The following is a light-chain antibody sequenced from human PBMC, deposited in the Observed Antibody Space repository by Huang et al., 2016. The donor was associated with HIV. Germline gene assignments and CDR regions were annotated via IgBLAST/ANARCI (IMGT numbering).Light chain of an antibody. CDR3: QQFSSYSPLT. V-gene: IGKV1-9*01. J-gene: IGKJ4*01. Sequence: IQLTQSPSSLSASVGDRVTITCRASQGISNSLVWYQQKPGRAPKLLIYAASTFQSGGTSRFSGSGSGTDFTLTISSLQPEDSATYYCQQFSSYSPLTFGGGTKVEIK. CDR2: AAS. CDR1: QGISNS.